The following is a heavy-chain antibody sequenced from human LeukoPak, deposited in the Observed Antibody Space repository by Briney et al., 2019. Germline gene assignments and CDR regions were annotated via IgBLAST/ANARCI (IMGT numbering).Heavy chain of an antibody. CDR2: IYYSGST. J-gene: IGHJ4*02. CDR1: GGSISSYY. V-gene: IGHV4-59*01. CDR3: ARGQGIVATRYFDY. D-gene: IGHD5-12*01. Sequence: PSETLSLTCTVSGGSISSYYWSWIRQPPGKGLEWIGYIYYSGSTNYNPSLKSRVTISVDTSKNQFSLKLSSVTAADTAVYYCARGQGIVATRYFDYWGQGTLVTVSS.